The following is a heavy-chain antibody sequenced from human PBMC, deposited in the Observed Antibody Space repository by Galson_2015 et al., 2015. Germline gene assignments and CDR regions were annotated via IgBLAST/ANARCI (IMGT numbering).Heavy chain of an antibody. Sequence: SLRLSCAASGFTFSSYAMSWVRQAPGKGLEWVSAISGSGGSTYYADSVKGRFTISRDNSKNTLYLQMNSLRAEDTAVYYCAIQRLMVYSPYYYYGMDVWGQGTTVTVSS. CDR1: GFTFSSYA. D-gene: IGHD2-8*01. J-gene: IGHJ6*02. CDR2: ISGSGGST. CDR3: AIQRLMVYSPYYYYGMDV. V-gene: IGHV3-23*01.